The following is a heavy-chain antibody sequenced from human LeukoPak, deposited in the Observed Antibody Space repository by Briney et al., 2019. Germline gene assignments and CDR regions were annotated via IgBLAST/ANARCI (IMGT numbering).Heavy chain of an antibody. CDR2: IYYSGST. CDR3: ARHYLSWSEYYFDY. J-gene: IGHJ4*02. CDR1: GFTFSSYSMN. Sequence: GSLRLSCAASGFTFSSYSMNWVRQAPGKGLEWIGSIYYSGSTYYNPSLKSRVTISVDTSKNQFSLKLSSVTAADTAVYYCARHYLSWSEYYFDYWGQGTLVTVSS. V-gene: IGHV4-39*01. D-gene: IGHD2-15*01.